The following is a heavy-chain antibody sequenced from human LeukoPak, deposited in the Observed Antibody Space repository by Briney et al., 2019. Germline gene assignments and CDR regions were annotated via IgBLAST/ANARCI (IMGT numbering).Heavy chain of an antibody. CDR1: GFTFSSYA. V-gene: IGHV4-34*01. D-gene: IGHD2-15*01. J-gene: IGHJ6*02. CDR3: ARGHRYCSGGSCYSVQRGYSAIYYYGMDV. Sequence: GSLRLSCAASGFTFSSYAMTWVRQPPGKGLEWIGEINHSGSTNYNPSLKSRVTISVDTSKNQFSLKLSSVTAADTAVYYCARGHRYCSGGSCYSVQRGYSAIYYYGMDVWGQGTTVTVSS. CDR2: INHSGST.